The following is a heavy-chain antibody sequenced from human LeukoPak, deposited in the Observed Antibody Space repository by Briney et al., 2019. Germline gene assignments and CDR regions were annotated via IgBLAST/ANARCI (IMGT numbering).Heavy chain of an antibody. J-gene: IGHJ3*02. CDR2: IRSKAYGGTT. Sequence: GRSLRLSCTASGFTFGDYAMSWVRQAPGKGLEWVGFIRSKAYGGTTEYAASVKGRFTISRDDSKSIAYLQMNSLKPEDTAVYYCTRDARDPTYYDYVWGSYLDAFDIWGQGTMVTVSS. CDR3: TRDARDPTYYDYVWGSYLDAFDI. V-gene: IGHV3-49*04. D-gene: IGHD3-16*02. CDR1: GFTFGDYA.